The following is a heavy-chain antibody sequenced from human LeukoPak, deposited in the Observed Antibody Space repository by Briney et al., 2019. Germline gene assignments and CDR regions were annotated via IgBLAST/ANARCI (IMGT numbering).Heavy chain of an antibody. CDR2: ISSSDAYV. CDR1: RYSFLGSV. Sequence: KPGGCLLQCFGAHRYSFLGSVVTSVRQAPGKGLEWVSSISSSDAYVYYADSVRGRFTVSRDNAKNSLYLQMNSLRAENTADYYSARLLGQGDGYRAFDYWGQGTLVTVSS. D-gene: IGHD5-24*01. CDR3: ARLLGQGDGYRAFDY. V-gene: IGHV3-21*01. J-gene: IGHJ4*02.